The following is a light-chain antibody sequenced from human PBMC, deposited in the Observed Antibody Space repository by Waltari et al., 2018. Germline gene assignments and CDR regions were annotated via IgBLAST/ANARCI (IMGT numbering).Light chain of an antibody. V-gene: IGKV3-20*01. Sequence: IVLTQSPGTLSLSPGYRAPPSCRASQSVRRPYLPWYQQKPGQAPRLLIYGVSMRATDIPDRFSGSGSGTDFTLTISRLEPEDFAVYYCQHYGSSSVTFGGGTKVEIK. CDR3: QHYGSSSVT. J-gene: IGKJ4*01. CDR2: GVS. CDR1: QSVRRPY.